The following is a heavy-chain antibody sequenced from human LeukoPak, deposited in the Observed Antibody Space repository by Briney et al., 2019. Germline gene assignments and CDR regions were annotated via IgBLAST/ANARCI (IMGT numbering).Heavy chain of an antibody. CDR2: MYYSGST. D-gene: IGHD3-22*01. V-gene: IGHV4-30-4*01. CDR3: ARPYYYDSRIDP. CDR1: GTAISSGDYY. Sequence: SETLSLTCTVPGTAISSGDYYWSCIRQPPGKGLEWTAYMYYSGSTYYNPSLKSRVTMSADTSKNQLSLKLSSVTAADTAVYYCARPYYYDSRIDPWGQGILVTVSS. J-gene: IGHJ5*02.